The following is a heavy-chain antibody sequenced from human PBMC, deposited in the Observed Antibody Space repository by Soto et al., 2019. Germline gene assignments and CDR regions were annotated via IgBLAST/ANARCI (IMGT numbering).Heavy chain of an antibody. V-gene: IGHV1-69*06. J-gene: IGHJ4*02. CDR1: GGTFSSYA. D-gene: IGHD6-6*01. CDR3: ARGRSSSFTSPLDY. CDR2: IIPIFGTA. Sequence: SVKVSCKASGGTFSSYAISWVRQAPGQGLEWMGGIIPIFGTANYAQKFQGRVTITADKSTSTAYMELSSLRSEDTAVYYYARGRSSSFTSPLDYWGQGTLVTVSS.